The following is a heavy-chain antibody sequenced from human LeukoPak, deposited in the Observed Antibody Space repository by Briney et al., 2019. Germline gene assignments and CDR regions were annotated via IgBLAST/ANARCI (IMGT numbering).Heavy chain of an antibody. Sequence: GGSLRLSCAASGFTFSNAWISWVRQAPGKGLEWVGRIKSKTDGLTTDYAAPVKVRFTISSDDSNNTLYLQMNSLKPADTAVYYCTTDHNWNLQNYYYYYYMGVWGKGTTVTVSS. V-gene: IGHV3-15*01. CDR1: GFTFSNAW. CDR2: IKSKTDGLTT. CDR3: TTDHNWNLQNYYYYYYMGV. J-gene: IGHJ6*03. D-gene: IGHD1-1*01.